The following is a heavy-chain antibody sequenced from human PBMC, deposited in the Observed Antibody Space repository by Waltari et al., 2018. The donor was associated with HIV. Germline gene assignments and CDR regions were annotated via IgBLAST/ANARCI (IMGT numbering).Heavy chain of an antibody. J-gene: IGHJ6*02. CDR1: GFSFKHFS. CDR3: AKVAGRSGSYSHYYYGMDV. CDR2: ISYDGDQ. D-gene: IGHD1-26*01. Sequence: QVQLVESGGGVGQPGGALGLSSAAPGFSFKHFSMTRVSQAPGKGLDGVAVISYDGDQYYADSVKGRFTISRDNSKKSLFLQMSSLRPEDSAVYYCAKVAGRSGSYSHYYYGMDVWGQGTTVTVS. V-gene: IGHV3-30*04.